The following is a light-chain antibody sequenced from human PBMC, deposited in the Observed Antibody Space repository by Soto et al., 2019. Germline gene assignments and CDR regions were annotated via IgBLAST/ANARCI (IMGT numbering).Light chain of an antibody. CDR3: AAGDASLSGVL. CDR1: SSNIGTNY. Sequence: QSVLSQPPSASATPGQRVTISRPGSSSNIGTNYVYWYQHLPGTAPKLLICSNDQRPSGSPDWFSGAMSGTAASLASGGLRSEAEAGYYWAAGDASLSGVLFGGGTQLTVL. CDR2: SND. J-gene: IGLJ2*01. V-gene: IGLV1-47*01.